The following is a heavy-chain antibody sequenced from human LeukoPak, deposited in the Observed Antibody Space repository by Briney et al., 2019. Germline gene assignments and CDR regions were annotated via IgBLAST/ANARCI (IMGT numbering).Heavy chain of an antibody. CDR3: AKDPNPFYDFWSGYK. CDR1: GFTFTGHS. Sequence: GGSLRLSCAASGFTFTGHSMTWLRQAPGEGLEWVSIIGGGVNKTYYADSVKGRFTISRDNSKNTLYLQMNSVRGEDTAVYYCAKDPNPFYDFWSGYKWGQGTLVTVSS. V-gene: IGHV3-23*01. CDR2: IGGGVNKT. D-gene: IGHD3-3*01. J-gene: IGHJ4*02.